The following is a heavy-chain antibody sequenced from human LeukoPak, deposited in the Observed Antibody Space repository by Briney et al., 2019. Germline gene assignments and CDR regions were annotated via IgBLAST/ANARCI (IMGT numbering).Heavy chain of an antibody. V-gene: IGHV3-23*01. J-gene: IGHJ4*02. D-gene: IGHD6-19*01. Sequence: GGSLRLSCAASGFTFSSYAMSWVRQAPGKGLEWVSAISGSGGSTYYADSVKGRFTISRDNAKNTVYLQMNSLRAEDTAVYYCARAGSGWPDYWGQGTLVTVSS. CDR2: ISGSGGST. CDR1: GFTFSSYA. CDR3: ARAGSGWPDY.